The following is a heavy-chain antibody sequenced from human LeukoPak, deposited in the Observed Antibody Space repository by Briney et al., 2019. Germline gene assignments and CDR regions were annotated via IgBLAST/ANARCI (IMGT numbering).Heavy chain of an antibody. CDR1: GGTFSSYA. CDR3: ARGPYSGSYYFTFDY. CDR2: IIPIFGTA. J-gene: IGHJ4*02. V-gene: IGHV1-69*13. Sequence: GASVKVSCKASGGTFSSYAISWVRQAPGQGLEWMGGIIPIFGTANYAQKFQGRVTITADESTSTAYMELSSLRSEDTAVYYCARGPYSGSYYFTFDYWGQGTLVTVSS. D-gene: IGHD1-26*01.